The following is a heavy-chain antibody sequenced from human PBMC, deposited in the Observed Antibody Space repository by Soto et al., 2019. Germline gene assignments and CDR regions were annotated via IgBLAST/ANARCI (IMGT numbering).Heavy chain of an antibody. D-gene: IGHD4-17*01. V-gene: IGHV4-39*01. CDR3: ATHPPYGPLDH. J-gene: IGHJ4*02. Sequence: LSLTCTGSGGSISSSSNHWGWIRQPPGKGLEWIGNIYYSENTYYNPSLKSRVTISVDTSKNQFSLRLTSVTAADTAVYYCATHPPYGPLDHWGQGTLVTVSS. CDR2: IYYSENT. CDR1: GGSISSSSNH.